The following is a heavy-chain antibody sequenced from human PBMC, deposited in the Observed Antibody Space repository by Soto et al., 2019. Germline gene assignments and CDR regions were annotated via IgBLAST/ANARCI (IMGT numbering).Heavy chain of an antibody. CDR1: GFTFSGSA. Sequence: GGSLRLSCAASGFTFSGSAMHWVRQASGEGLEWVGRIRSKANSYATAYAASVKGRFTISRDDSKNTAYLQMNSLKTEDTAVYYCTRLCTNGVYPDWGQGTLVTVSS. CDR3: TRLCTNGVYPD. V-gene: IGHV3-73*01. CDR2: IRSKANSYAT. J-gene: IGHJ4*02. D-gene: IGHD2-8*01.